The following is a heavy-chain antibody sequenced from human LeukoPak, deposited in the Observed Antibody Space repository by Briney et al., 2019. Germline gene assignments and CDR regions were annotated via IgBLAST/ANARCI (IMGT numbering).Heavy chain of an antibody. D-gene: IGHD3-22*01. CDR2: ISGSGGST. Sequence: QPGGSLRLSCAASGFTFSSYGMSWVRQAPGKGLEWVSAISGSGGSTYYADSVKGRFTISRDNSKNTLYLQMNSLRAEDTAVYYCAKDQYTRFHYYDTVSPQGLDYWGQGTLVTVSS. CDR3: AKDQYTRFHYYDTVSPQGLDY. V-gene: IGHV3-23*01. J-gene: IGHJ4*02. CDR1: GFTFSSYG.